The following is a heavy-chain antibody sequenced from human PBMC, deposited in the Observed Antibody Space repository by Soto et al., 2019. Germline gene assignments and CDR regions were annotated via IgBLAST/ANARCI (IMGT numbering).Heavy chain of an antibody. CDR3: ARGGGTYYDFWSGYPSYAPFDY. Sequence: TLSLTCTVSGGSISSGGYYWSWIRQHPGKGLEWIGYIYYSGSTYYNPSLKSRVTISVDTSKNQFSLKLSSVTAADTAVYYCARGGGTYYDFWSGYPSYAPFDYWGQGTLVTVPQ. CDR1: GGSISSGGYY. V-gene: IGHV4-31*03. D-gene: IGHD3-3*01. CDR2: IYYSGST. J-gene: IGHJ4*02.